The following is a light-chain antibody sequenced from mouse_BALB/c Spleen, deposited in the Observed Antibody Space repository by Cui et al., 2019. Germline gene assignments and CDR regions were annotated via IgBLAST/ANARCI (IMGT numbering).Light chain of an antibody. J-gene: IGKJ5*01. V-gene: IGKV4-68*01. CDR3: QQWSSNPLT. Sequence: QIVLTQSPVLMSASPGEKVTMTSSASSSVSYMYWYQQKPRSSPKPWIYLTSNLASGVPARFSGSGSGTSYSLTISSMEAEDAATYYCQQWSSNPLTFGAGTKLELK. CDR2: LTS. CDR1: SSVSY.